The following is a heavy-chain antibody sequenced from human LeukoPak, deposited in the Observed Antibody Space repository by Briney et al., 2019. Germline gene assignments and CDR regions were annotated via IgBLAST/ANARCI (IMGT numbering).Heavy chain of an antibody. CDR2: ISSSGTTV. D-gene: IGHD3-10*01. Sequence: PGGSLRLSCVASGFTFSTAWMNWVRQAPGKGLEWVSYISSSGTTVYYADSVKGRFTISRDNARSALYLQMNSLRAEDTAVYYCAGGFGSYSPDYWGQGTLVTVSS. V-gene: IGHV3-48*04. CDR1: GFTFSTAW. CDR3: AGGFGSYSPDY. J-gene: IGHJ4*02.